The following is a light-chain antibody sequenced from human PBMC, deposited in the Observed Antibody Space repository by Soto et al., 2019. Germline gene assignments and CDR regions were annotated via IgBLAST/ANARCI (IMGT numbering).Light chain of an antibody. CDR1: RSLLHSNGYNY. CDR3: MKALQTPRT. J-gene: IGKJ4*01. V-gene: IGKV2-28*01. CDR2: LGS. Sequence: DIVMTQSPLSLPVTPGEPASISCRSSRSLLHSNGYNYLDWYLQKPGQSPQLLIYLGSNRASGXXXXXXXXXXXXNXTLRNGRVEAEDVGVYYCMKALQTPRTLGGETKVXIK.